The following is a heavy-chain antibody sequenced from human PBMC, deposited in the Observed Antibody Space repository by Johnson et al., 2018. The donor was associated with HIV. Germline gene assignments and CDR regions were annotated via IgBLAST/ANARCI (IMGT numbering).Heavy chain of an antibody. J-gene: IGHJ3*02. CDR2: ISGSGGST. D-gene: IGHD2-2*01. CDR1: GFTFSSYA. CDR3: ARDLEDIVVVPAASGAFDI. Sequence: VQLVESGGGLVQPGGSLRLSCAASGFTFSSYAMSWVRQAPGKGLEWVSAISGSGGSTYYADSVKGRFTISRDNSKNTLYLQMNSLRAEDTAVYYCARDLEDIVVVPAASGAFDIWGQGTMVTVSS. V-gene: IGHV3-23*04.